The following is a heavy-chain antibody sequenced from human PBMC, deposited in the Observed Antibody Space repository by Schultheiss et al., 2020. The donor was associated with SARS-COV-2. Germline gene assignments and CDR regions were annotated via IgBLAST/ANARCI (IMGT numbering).Heavy chain of an antibody. Sequence: SVKVSCKASGGTFSSYAISWVRQAPGQGLEWMGGIIPIFGTANYAQKFQGRVTITADESTSTAYMELSSLRSEDTAVYYCARGQGVRQNDFWSGYYPSYYYYYGMDVWGQGTTVTVSS. J-gene: IGHJ6*02. CDR3: ARGQGVRQNDFWSGYYPSYYYYYGMDV. V-gene: IGHV1-69*13. CDR1: GGTFSSYA. D-gene: IGHD3-3*01. CDR2: IIPIFGTA.